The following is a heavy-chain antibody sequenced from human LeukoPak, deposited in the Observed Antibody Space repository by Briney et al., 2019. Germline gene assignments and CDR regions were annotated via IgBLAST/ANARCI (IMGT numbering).Heavy chain of an antibody. V-gene: IGHV1-69*05. Sequence: SVKVSCKASGGTFSSYAISWERQAPGQGLEWMGRIIPIFGTANYAQKFQGRVTITTDESTSTAYMELSSLRSEDTAIYYCASRLYCSNTRCRNFPFAYWGQGTLVTVSS. D-gene: IGHD2-2*01. J-gene: IGHJ4*02. CDR2: IIPIFGTA. CDR3: ASRLYCSNTRCRNFPFAY. CDR1: GGTFSSYA.